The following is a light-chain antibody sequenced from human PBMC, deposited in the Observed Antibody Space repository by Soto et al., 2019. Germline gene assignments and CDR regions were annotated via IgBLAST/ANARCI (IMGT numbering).Light chain of an antibody. CDR1: QGISSY. CDR3: QQLNSYPIT. Sequence: IQLTQSPSSLSASVGDRVTITCRASQGISSYLAWFQQKPGKAPNLLIYAASTLQSGVPSRFSGSGSGTEFTLTISSLQPEDFATYYCQQLNSYPITFGQGTRLEIK. J-gene: IGKJ5*01. V-gene: IGKV1-9*01. CDR2: AAS.